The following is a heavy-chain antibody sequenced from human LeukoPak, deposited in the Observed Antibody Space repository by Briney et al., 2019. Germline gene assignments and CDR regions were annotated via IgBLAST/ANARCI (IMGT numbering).Heavy chain of an antibody. V-gene: IGHV3-21*01. CDR2: ISSSSSYI. CDR1: GFTFSSYS. J-gene: IGHJ6*02. Sequence: GGSLRLSCAASGFTFSSYSMNWVRQAPGKGLEWVSSISSSSSYIYYADSVKGRFTISRDNAKNSLYLQMNRLRAEDTAVYDCARDPVVPAASGSYYYYGMDVWGQGTTVTVSS. CDR3: ARDPVVPAASGSYYYYGMDV. D-gene: IGHD2-2*01.